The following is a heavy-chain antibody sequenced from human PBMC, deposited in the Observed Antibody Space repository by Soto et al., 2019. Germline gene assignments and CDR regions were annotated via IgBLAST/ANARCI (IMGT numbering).Heavy chain of an antibody. V-gene: IGHV1-18*01. D-gene: IGHD2-2*01. CDR1: GYTFTSYG. Sequence: ASVKVSCKASGYTFTSYGISWVRQAPGQGLEWMGWISAYNGNTNYAQKLQGRVTVTTDTSTSTAYMELRSLRSDDTAVYYCGREGDCSSTSCPNWFDPWGQGTLVTVSS. J-gene: IGHJ5*02. CDR3: GREGDCSSTSCPNWFDP. CDR2: ISAYNGNT.